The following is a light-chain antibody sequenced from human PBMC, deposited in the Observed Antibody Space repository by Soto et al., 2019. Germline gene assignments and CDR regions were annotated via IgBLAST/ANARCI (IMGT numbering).Light chain of an antibody. V-gene: IGKV3-20*01. CDR2: GAS. Sequence: EIVLMQSPGTLSLSPGERATLSCRASQTLRRTYIAWYQQKPGQAPRVLIYGASKRATGIPDRLSGSGSGTDFRLTISRLEPEEFAVYYCHQYDNTPHTYGQGTKVEIK. CDR3: HQYDNTPHT. CDR1: QTLRRTY. J-gene: IGKJ2*01.